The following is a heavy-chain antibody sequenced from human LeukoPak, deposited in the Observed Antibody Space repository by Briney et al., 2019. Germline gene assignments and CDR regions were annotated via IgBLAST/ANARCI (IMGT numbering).Heavy chain of an antibody. D-gene: IGHD5-24*01. CDR2: IKQDGSEK. J-gene: IGHJ6*02. CDR3: ARDRGGRRGDYYGMDV. V-gene: IGHV3-7*03. CDR1: GFIFSTYW. Sequence: GGSLRLSYAASGFIFSTYWMSWVRQAPGKGLEWVANIKQDGSEKYYVDSVKGRFTISRDNAKNSLNLQMNSLRAEDTAVYYCARDRGGRRGDYYGMDVWGQGTTVTVSS.